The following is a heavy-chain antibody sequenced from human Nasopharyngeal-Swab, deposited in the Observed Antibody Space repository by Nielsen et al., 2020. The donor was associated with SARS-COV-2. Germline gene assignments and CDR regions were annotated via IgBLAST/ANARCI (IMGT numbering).Heavy chain of an antibody. V-gene: IGHV1-24*01. CDR3: APGGPEAAAAYGLFGI. J-gene: IGHJ3*02. CDR1: GYTLTELS. CDR2: FDPEDGET. D-gene: IGHD6-13*01. Sequence: ASVKVSCKVSGYTLTELSMHWVRQAPGKGLEWMGGFDPEDGETIYAQKFQGRVTMTEDTSTDTAYMELSSLRSEDTAVYYCAPGGPEAAAAYGLFGIWGQGTMVTVSS.